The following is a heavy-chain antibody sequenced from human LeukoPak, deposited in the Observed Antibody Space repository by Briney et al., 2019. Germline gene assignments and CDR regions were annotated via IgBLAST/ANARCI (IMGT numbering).Heavy chain of an antibody. V-gene: IGHV4-34*01. D-gene: IGHD4-11*01. J-gene: IGHJ4*02. CDR1: GGSFSGYY. CDR3: ARVRYSNYYFDY. CDR2: ISHSGST. Sequence: SETLSLTCAVYGGSFSGYYWSWIRQPPGKGLEWIGEISHSGSTNYNPSLKSRVTISVDTSKNQFSLKLSSVTAADTAVYYCARVRYSNYYFDYWGQGTLVTVSS.